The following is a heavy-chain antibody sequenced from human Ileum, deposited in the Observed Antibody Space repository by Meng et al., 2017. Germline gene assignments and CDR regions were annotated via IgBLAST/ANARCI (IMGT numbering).Heavy chain of an antibody. CDR1: GGSITSGHYY. CDR2: IFYPGAT. Sequence: QVQLQESGPGLVKPSQTLSLNCTVSGGSITSGHYYWSWIRQPPGKGLEWIGYIFYPGATYSNPSLKSRVTVSLDTSKSQFSLKLSSVTAADTAIYYCVSERRRSYFFDYWGQGTLVTVSS. V-gene: IGHV4-30-4*01. J-gene: IGHJ4*02. CDR3: VSERRRSYFFDY.